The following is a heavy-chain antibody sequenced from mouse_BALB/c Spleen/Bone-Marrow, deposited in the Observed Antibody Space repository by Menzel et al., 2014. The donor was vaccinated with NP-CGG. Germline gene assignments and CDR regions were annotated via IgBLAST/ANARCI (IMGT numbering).Heavy chain of an antibody. D-gene: IGHD2-12*01. V-gene: IGHV7-3*02. CDR3: ARDRNNDIHWYLDV. CDR1: GFTFSDYY. Sequence: EVHLVESGGGLVQPGGSLRLPCATSGFTFSDYYMSWVRQPPGKALEWLGFIRNKAKGYTTEYIPSVKGRFTISRDNSQSMLYPQMNTLRAEDSAAYYCARDRNNDIHWYLDVWGAGTTVTASS. J-gene: IGHJ1*01. CDR2: IRNKAKGYTT.